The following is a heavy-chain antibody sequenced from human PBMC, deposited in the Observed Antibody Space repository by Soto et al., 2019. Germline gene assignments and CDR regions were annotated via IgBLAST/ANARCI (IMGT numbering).Heavy chain of an antibody. J-gene: IGHJ6*02. Sequence: GSLKLSCATSGFTFGDYAMSWFRQAPGKGREWVGVVRSKAYGGTTDYAASVKRRFDISRDDSKSIAYLQMNSVTTEDTAVYFCARYTYTSRYSYYGMDVWGHGTKVTVSS. V-gene: IGHV3-49*03. CDR2: VRSKAYGGTT. CDR1: GFTFGDYA. D-gene: IGHD6-13*01. CDR3: ARYTYTSRYSYYGMDV.